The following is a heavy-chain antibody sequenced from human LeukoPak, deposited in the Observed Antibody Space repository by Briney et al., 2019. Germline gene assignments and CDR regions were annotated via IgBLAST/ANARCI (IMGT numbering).Heavy chain of an antibody. Sequence: ASVKVSCTASGYTFTSYDINWVRQATGQGLEWMGWMNPNSGNTGYAQKFQGRVTITRNTSISTAYMELSSLRSEDTAVYYCARDWGSGSHYGMDVWGQGTTVTVSS. D-gene: IGHD3-10*01. CDR2: MNPNSGNT. CDR3: ARDWGSGSHYGMDV. V-gene: IGHV1-8*03. J-gene: IGHJ6*02. CDR1: GYTFTSYD.